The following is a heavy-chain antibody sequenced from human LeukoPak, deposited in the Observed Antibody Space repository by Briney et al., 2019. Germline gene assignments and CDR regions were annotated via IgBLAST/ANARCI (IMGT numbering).Heavy chain of an antibody. J-gene: IGHJ3*02. CDR1: GFTFSNYG. CDR3: AKGYGDYVLHDAFDM. V-gene: IGHV3-30*18. D-gene: IGHD4-17*01. CDR2: ISYDGNNK. Sequence: HPGGSLRLSCAASGFTFSNYGMHWVRQAPGKGLEWVAVISYDGNNKYYADSVKGRFTISRDNSKNTLYLQMNSLRAEDTALYYCAKGYGDYVLHDAFDMWGQGTMVTVSS.